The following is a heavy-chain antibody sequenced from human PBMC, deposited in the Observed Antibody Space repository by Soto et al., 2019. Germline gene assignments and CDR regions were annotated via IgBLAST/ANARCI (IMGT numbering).Heavy chain of an antibody. CDR3: ARDGGYCTNGVCYPRPYYYYGMDV. V-gene: IGHV1-69*05. CDR2: IIPIFGTA. D-gene: IGHD2-8*01. CDR1: GGTFSSYA. Sequence: ASVKVSCKASGGTFSSYAISWVRQAPGQGLEWMGGIIPIFGTANYAQKFQGRVTMTTDTSTSTAYMELRSLRSDDTAVYYCARDGGYCTNGVCYPRPYYYYGMDVWGQGTRSPSP. J-gene: IGHJ6*02.